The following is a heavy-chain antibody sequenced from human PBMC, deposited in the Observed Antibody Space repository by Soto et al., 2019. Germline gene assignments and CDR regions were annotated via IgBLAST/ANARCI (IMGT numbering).Heavy chain of an antibody. CDR1: GDSISTTSYS. D-gene: IGHD2-2*03. CDR2: IYYSRDT. J-gene: IGHJ5*02. V-gene: IGHV4-39*01. CDR3: ARHGSGSCSSSNCPSRGWLDP. Sequence: SETLSLTCTVSGDSISTTSYSWGWIRQPPGKGLEWIGSIYYSRDTYYYPSLESRVTISVDTSKNQFSLKLNSVTAADTAVYYCARHGSGSCSSSNCPSRGWLDPWGQGTLVTVSS.